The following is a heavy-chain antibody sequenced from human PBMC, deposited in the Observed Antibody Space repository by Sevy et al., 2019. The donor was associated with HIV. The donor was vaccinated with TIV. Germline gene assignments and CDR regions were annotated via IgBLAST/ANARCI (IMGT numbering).Heavy chain of an antibody. V-gene: IGHV3-64D*06. J-gene: IGHJ6*02. CDR3: VKGCAFWSGNYSMYYYYGMDV. D-gene: IGHD3-3*01. CDR2: ISSNGGST. CDR1: GFTFSSYA. Sequence: GGSLRLSCSASGFTFSSYAMHWVRQAPGKGLEYISAISSNGGSTYYADSVKGRFTISRDNSKNRLYLQMSSLTAEDTAVYYCVKGCAFWSGNYSMYYYYGMDVWGQGTTVTVSS.